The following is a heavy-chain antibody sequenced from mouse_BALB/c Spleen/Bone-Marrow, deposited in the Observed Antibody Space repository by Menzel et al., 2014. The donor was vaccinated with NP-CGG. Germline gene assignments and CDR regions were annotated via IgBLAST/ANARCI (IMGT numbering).Heavy chain of an antibody. CDR3: ARDDGFAY. J-gene: IGHJ3*01. CDR1: GYAFSSYW. Sequence: QVQLQQSGAELVRPGSSVKISCKASGYAFSSYWMNWVKQWPGQGLEWIGQIYPGDGDTNYNGKFKGKATLTADKSSSTAYMQLSSLTSEDSAVYFCARDDGFAYWGQGTLVTVSA. D-gene: IGHD2-12*01. V-gene: IGHV1-80*01. CDR2: IYPGDGDT.